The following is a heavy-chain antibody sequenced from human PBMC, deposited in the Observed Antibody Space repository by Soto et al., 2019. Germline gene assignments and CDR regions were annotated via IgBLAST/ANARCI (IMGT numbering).Heavy chain of an antibody. CDR2: ISSDGSNK. CDR1: GFTFSSYG. V-gene: IGHV3-30*18. Sequence: QVQLVESGGGVVQPGRSLRLSCAASGFTFSSYGMHWVRQAPGKGLEWVAVISSDGSNKYYADSVKGRFTISRDNSKNTLYLQMNSLRAEDTAVYYCAKILQLGDYAYYYSGMDVWGQGTTVTVSS. D-gene: IGHD4-17*01. J-gene: IGHJ6*02. CDR3: AKILQLGDYAYYYSGMDV.